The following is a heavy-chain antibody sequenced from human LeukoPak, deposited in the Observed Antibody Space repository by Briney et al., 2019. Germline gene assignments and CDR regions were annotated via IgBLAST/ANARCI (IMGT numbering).Heavy chain of an antibody. J-gene: IGHJ3*02. CDR3: AKPGAYSYGPRDAFDI. Sequence: KPSETLSLTCTVSGGSISSSYYWGWIRQPPGKELDWIGSIYFSGSTYYNPSLKSRVTISIDTSKNQFSLQLNSATARLTAIYYYAKPGAYSYGPRDAFDIWGQGTMVTVSS. CDR1: GGSISSSYY. CDR2: IYFSGST. V-gene: IGHV4-39*01. D-gene: IGHD5-18*01.